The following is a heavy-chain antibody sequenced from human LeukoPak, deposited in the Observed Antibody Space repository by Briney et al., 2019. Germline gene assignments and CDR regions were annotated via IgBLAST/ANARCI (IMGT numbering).Heavy chain of an antibody. V-gene: IGHV3-53*01. CDR2: IYSGGST. J-gene: IGHJ4*02. Sequence: GGSLRLSCAASGFTVSSNYMSWVRQAPRKGLEWVSLIYSGGSTYYADSVKGRFSISRDNSKNTLYLQMNSLRAEDTTVYYCAAHSRYSSSWTFFDCWGQGTLVTVSS. D-gene: IGHD6-13*01. CDR1: GFTVSSNY. CDR3: AAHSRYSSSWTFFDC.